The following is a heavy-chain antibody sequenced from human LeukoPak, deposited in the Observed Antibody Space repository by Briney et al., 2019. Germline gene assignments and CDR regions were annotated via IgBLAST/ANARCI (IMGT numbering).Heavy chain of an antibody. D-gene: IGHD2-2*02. V-gene: IGHV3-74*01. CDR1: GFTFSSGY. CDR3: ARYTGGGVY. Sequence: PGGSLRLSCAVSGFTFSSGYMHWVRQPPGKGPVWVSRISSDGSNTIYADSVKGRFTISRDDARNTLYLQMISLRDADTAVYYCARYTGGGVYWGQGTLVTVSS. J-gene: IGHJ4*02. CDR2: ISSDGSNT.